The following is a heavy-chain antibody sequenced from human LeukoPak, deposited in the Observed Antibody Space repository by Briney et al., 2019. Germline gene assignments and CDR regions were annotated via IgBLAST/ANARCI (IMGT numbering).Heavy chain of an antibody. CDR2: IYTGGTT. V-gene: IGHV3-66*01. CDR1: GFTVSDNY. J-gene: IGHJ6*02. Sequence: PGGSLRLSCVGSGFTVSDNYMTWVRQAPGKGLEWVSVIYTGGTTYYADSVKDRFTISRDSSKNTVYLQMSSLRAEDTAVYYCARSRGAFFYGLDVWGQGTTVTVSS. CDR3: ARSRGAFFYGLDV. D-gene: IGHD3-16*01.